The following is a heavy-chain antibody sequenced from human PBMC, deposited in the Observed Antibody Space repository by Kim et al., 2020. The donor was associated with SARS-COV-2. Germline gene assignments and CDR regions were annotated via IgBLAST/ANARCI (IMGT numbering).Heavy chain of an antibody. V-gene: IGHV4-59*08. CDR2: IYYSGST. CDR3: ARLRGYSSSWYRGRTYDGV. Sequence: SETLSLTCTVSGGSISSYYWSWIRQPPGKGLEWIGYIYYSGSTNYNPSLKSRVTISVDTSKNQFSLKLSSVTAADTAVYYCARLRGYSSSWYRGRTYDGVWGQGTLVTVSS. D-gene: IGHD6-13*01. CDR1: GGSISSYY. J-gene: IGHJ4*02.